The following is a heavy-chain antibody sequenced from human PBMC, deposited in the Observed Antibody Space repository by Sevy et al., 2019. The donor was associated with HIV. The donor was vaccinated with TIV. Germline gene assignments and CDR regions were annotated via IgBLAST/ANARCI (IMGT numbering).Heavy chain of an antibody. J-gene: IGHJ4*02. CDR2: ISNSGANT. CDR3: AKEWTLLSDWYGEFDY. V-gene: IGHV3-23*01. D-gene: IGHD6-19*01. CDR1: GFTFTNYG. Sequence: GGSLRLSCAASGFTFTNYGMRWVRQAPGKGLEWVSGISNSGANTYYADSVRGRFTVSRDNSKNTVYLQLNSLRAEDTAIYYCAKEWTLLSDWYGEFDYWGQGTLVTVS.